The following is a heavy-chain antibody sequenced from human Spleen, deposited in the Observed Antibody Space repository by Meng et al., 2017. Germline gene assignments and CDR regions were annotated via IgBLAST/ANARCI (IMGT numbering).Heavy chain of an antibody. CDR3: TKRDGILSDYFDH. J-gene: IGHJ4*02. CDR1: GFTFSSYP. D-gene: IGHD2/OR15-2a*01. Sequence: GESLKISCAASGFTFSSYPMTWVRQAPGKGLEWVSVIYSGGKTYYADSVKGRFTISRDNSKNTVYLQKNSLRVEDTALDYCTKRDGILSDYFDHWGQGTLVTVSS. CDR2: IYSGGKT. V-gene: IGHV3-23*03.